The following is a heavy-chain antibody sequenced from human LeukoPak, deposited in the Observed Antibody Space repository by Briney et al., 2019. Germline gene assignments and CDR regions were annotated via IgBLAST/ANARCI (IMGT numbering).Heavy chain of an antibody. CDR1: GFTFSSYA. J-gene: IGHJ4*02. CDR3: ARKHSSDFWSGYYLGYFDY. D-gene: IGHD3-3*01. CDR2: ISYDGSNK. V-gene: IGHV3-30-3*01. Sequence: GGSLRLSCAASGFTFSSYAMHWVRQAPGKGLEWVAVISYDGSNKYYADSVKGRFSISRDNSKNTLYLQMNSLRAEDTAVYYCARKHSSDFWSGYYLGYFDYWGQGTLVTVSS.